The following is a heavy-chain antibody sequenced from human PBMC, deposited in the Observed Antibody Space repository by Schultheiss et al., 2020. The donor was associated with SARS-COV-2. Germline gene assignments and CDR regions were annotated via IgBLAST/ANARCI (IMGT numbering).Heavy chain of an antibody. CDR2: IYYSGST. CDR3: ARVAEACRGGSCYLGNWDKYSYMDV. V-gene: IGHV4-34*01. J-gene: IGHJ6*03. CDR1: GGSFSDFY. Sequence: SETLSLTCAVYGGSFSDFYWSWIRQHPGKGLEWIGYIYYSGSTYYNPSLKSRVTISVDTSKNQFSLKLNSVTAADTAVYYCARVAEACRGGSCYLGNWDKYSYMDVWGKGTAVTVSS. D-gene: IGHD2-15*01.